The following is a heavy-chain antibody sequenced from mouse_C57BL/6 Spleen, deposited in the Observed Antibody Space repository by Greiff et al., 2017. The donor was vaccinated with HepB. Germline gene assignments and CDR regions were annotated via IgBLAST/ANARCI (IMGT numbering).Heavy chain of an antibody. CDR1: GYTFTSYV. V-gene: IGHV1-85*01. CDR2: IYPRDGST. D-gene: IGHD2-1*01. J-gene: IGHJ1*03. CDR3: ARGDGNFWYFDV. Sequence: QVQLQQSGPELVKPGASVKLSCKASGYTFTSYVINWVKQRPGQGLEWIGWIYPRDGSTMYNEKFKGKATLTVDTSSSKAYMEHHSLTSEDSAVYFCARGDGNFWYFDVWGTGTTVTVSS.